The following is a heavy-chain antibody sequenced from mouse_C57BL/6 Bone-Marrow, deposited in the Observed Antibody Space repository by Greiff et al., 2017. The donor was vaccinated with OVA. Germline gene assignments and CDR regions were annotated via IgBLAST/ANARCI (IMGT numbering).Heavy chain of an antibody. Sequence: EVQVVESGGGLVKPGGSLKLSCAASGFTFSDYGMHWVRQAPEKGLEWVAYISSGSSTIYYADTVTGRFTISRDNAKNTLFLQMTSLRSEDTAMYYCASDSPWFAYWGQGTLVTVSA. CDR1: GFTFSDYG. D-gene: IGHD2-12*01. V-gene: IGHV5-17*01. CDR3: ASDSPWFAY. CDR2: ISSGSSTI. J-gene: IGHJ3*01.